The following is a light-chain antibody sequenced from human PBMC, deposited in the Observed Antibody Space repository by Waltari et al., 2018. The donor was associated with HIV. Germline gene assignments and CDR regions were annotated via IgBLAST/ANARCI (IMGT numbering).Light chain of an antibody. V-gene: IGLV1-47*01. Sequence: QSFLTQPPSASGTPGKTVTIPCSGSSSNIDNDTGYWYPQLPGMTPKLLIYKNFLRPSGVPDRFAASESCTSASLTSSGVRSADEADYDGVGWDSSLSAYVFGAGTKVAVL. CDR1: SSNIDNDT. CDR3: VGWDSSLSAYV. CDR2: KNF. J-gene: IGLJ1*01.